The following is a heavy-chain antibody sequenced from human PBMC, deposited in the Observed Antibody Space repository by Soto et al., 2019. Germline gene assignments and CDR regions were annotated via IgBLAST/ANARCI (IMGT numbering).Heavy chain of an antibody. D-gene: IGHD6-19*01. J-gene: IGHJ4*02. Sequence: GGSLRLSCAASGFTFSSYWMHWVRQAPGKGLVWVSRINSDGSSTSYADSVKGRFTISRDKAKNTLYLQMNSLRAEDTAVYYCAKGDSSGWYAYFDYWGQGTLVTVSS. CDR2: INSDGSST. CDR1: GFTFSSYW. CDR3: AKGDSSGWYAYFDY. V-gene: IGHV3-74*01.